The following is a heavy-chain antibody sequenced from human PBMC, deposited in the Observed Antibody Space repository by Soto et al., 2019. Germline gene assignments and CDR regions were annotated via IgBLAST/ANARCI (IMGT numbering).Heavy chain of an antibody. CDR2: IYYSGST. CDR1: GGSISSYY. V-gene: IGHV4-59*08. CDR3: ARHDMVRGVIGY. J-gene: IGHJ4*02. Sequence: SETLSLTCTVSGGSISSYYWSWIRQPPGKGLEWIGYIYYSGSTNCNPSLKSRVTISVDTSKNQFSLKLSSVTAADTAVYYCARHDMVRGVIGYWGQGTLVTVSS. D-gene: IGHD3-10*01.